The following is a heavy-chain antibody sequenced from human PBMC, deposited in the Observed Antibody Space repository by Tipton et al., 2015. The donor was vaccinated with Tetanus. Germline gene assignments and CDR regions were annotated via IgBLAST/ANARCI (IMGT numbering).Heavy chain of an antibody. V-gene: IGHV4-31*03. J-gene: IGHJ5*02. D-gene: IGHD4-11*01. CDR2: IYYDTMRA. Sequence: TLSLTCNVSGASINAGGYLWTWVRQHPGEGLEWIGNIYYDTMRASPIPSLDSRVTISVDTSKNQFSLRLTSVTAADTAVYYCARAPYYTNHRIRFDPWGQGILVAVSS. CDR3: ARAPYYTNHRIRFDP. CDR1: GASINAGGYL.